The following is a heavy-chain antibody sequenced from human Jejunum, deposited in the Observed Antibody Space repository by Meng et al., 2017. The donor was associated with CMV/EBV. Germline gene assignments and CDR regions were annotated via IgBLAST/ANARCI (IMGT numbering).Heavy chain of an antibody. J-gene: IGHJ6*02. CDR2: IGSMSNTI. D-gene: IGHD2-2*01. V-gene: IGHV3-48*03. CDR3: ARDSQFIVVVPTTMLYYDGLDV. Sequence: WVRQAPGKGLEWVAYIGSMSNTIYYADSVRGRFTVSRDDAKNSLYLQMNSLRAEDTAVYYCARDSQFIVVVPTTMLYYDGLDVWGQGTTVTVSS.